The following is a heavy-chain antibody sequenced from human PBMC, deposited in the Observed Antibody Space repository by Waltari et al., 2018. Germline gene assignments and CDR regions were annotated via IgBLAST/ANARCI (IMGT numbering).Heavy chain of an antibody. J-gene: IGHJ6*02. CDR3: ARGSAVVPFYYYYGMDV. CDR2: IYHSGST. Sequence: QVQLQESGPGLVKPSQTLSLTCTFSVGYISSGGYYWSWIRQHPGKGLEWIGYIYHSGSTYYNPSLKSRFTISVDRSKNQFSLKLSSVTAADTAVYYCARGSAVVPFYYYYGMDVWGQGTTVTVSS. CDR1: VGYISSGGYY. V-gene: IGHV4-31*03. D-gene: IGHD6-19*01.